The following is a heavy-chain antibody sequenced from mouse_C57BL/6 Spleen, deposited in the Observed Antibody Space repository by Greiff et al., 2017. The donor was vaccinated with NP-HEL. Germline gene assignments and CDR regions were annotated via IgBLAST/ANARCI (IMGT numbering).Heavy chain of an antibody. Sequence: EVQRVESEGGLVQPGSSMKLSCTASGFTFSDYYMAWVRQVPEKGLEWVANINYDGSSTYYLDSLKSRFIISRDNAKNILYLQMSSLKSEDTATYYCARAYYSNLYYFDYWGQGTTLTVSS. CDR1: GFTFSDYY. D-gene: IGHD2-5*01. J-gene: IGHJ2*01. V-gene: IGHV5-16*01. CDR3: ARAYYSNLYYFDY. CDR2: INYDGSST.